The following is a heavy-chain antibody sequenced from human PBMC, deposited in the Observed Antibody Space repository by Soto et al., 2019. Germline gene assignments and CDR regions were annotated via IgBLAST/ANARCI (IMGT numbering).Heavy chain of an antibody. V-gene: IGHV3-30*18. D-gene: IGHD3-16*02. CDR1: GFTFSSYG. CDR3: AKDIMITFGGVINENYFDY. J-gene: IGHJ4*02. Sequence: QVQLVESGGGVVQPGRSLRLSCAASGFTFSSYGMHWVRQAPGKGLEWVAAISYDGRNKYYADSVKGRITISRDNSKNTLYLKMNSLRAEDTAVYYCAKDIMITFGGVINENYFDYWGQGTLVTVSS. CDR2: ISYDGRNK.